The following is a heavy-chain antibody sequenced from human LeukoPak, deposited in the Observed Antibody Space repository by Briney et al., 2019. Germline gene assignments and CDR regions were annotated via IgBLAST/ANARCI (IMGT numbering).Heavy chain of an antibody. D-gene: IGHD6-19*01. Sequence: ASVKVSCKASGYTFTSYYMHWVRQAPGQGLEWMGIINPSGGSTSYAQKFQGRVTMTRDTSTSTVYMELSSLRAEETAVYYCAKELSSSGWYDHAFDIWGQGTMVTVSS. CDR2: INPSGGST. J-gene: IGHJ3*02. V-gene: IGHV1-46*01. CDR1: GYTFTSYY. CDR3: AKELSSSGWYDHAFDI.